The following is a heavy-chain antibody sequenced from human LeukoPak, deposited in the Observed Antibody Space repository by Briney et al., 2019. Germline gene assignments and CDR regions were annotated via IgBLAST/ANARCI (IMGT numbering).Heavy chain of an antibody. J-gene: IGHJ3*02. CDR2: IHYSGST. D-gene: IGHD3-22*01. CDR1: GYSITSGYY. Sequence: SETLSLTCTVSGYSITSGYYWGWIRQPPGKGLEWIGSIHYSGSTYYNPSLKSRVTISVDTSKNQFSLKLSSVTAADTAVYYCARDHLNYYDSSGLRGDAFDIWGQGTMVTVSS. V-gene: IGHV4-38-2*02. CDR3: ARDHLNYYDSSGLRGDAFDI.